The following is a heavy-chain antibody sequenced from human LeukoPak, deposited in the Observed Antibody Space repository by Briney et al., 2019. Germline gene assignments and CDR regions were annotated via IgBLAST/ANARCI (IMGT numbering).Heavy chain of an antibody. V-gene: IGHV3-9*01. CDR1: GFTFDDYA. Sequence: GGSLRLSCAASGFTFDDYAMHWVRQAPGKGLEWVSGISWNSGSIGYADSVKGRFTISRGNAKNSLYLQMNSLRAEDTALYYCAKDSSSWYIVGSTFDYWGQGTLVTVSS. CDR2: ISWNSGSI. D-gene: IGHD6-13*01. CDR3: AKDSSSWYIVGSTFDY. J-gene: IGHJ4*02.